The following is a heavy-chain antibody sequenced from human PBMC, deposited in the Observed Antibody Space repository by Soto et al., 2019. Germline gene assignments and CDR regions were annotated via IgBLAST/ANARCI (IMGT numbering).Heavy chain of an antibody. CDR3: AKDRRLKLVAANYFDY. J-gene: IGHJ4*02. Sequence: GGSLRLSCAASGFTFSSYAMSWVRQAPGKGLEWVSAISGSGGSTYYADSVKGRFTISRDNSKNTLYLQMNSLRAEDTAVYYCAKDRRLKLVAANYFDYWGQGTLVTVSS. CDR2: ISGSGGST. D-gene: IGHD2-15*01. V-gene: IGHV3-23*01. CDR1: GFTFSSYA.